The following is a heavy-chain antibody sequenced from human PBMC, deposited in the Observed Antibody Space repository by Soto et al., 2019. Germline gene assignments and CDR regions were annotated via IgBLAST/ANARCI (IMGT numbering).Heavy chain of an antibody. CDR1: GGSISSSSYY. Sequence: SETLSLTCTVSGGSISSSSYYWGWIRQPPGKGLEWIGSIYYSGSTYYNPSLKSRVTISVDTSKNQFSLKLSSVTAADTAVYYCAKEDGRWFDPWGQGTLVTVSS. J-gene: IGHJ5*02. V-gene: IGHV4-39*01. D-gene: IGHD2-15*01. CDR2: IYYSGST. CDR3: AKEDGRWFDP.